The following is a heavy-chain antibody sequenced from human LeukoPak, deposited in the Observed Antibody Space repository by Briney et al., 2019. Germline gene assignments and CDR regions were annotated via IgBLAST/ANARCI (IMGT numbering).Heavy chain of an antibody. CDR2: INHSGST. J-gene: IGHJ5*02. CDR1: GFTFSSYT. D-gene: IGHD2-2*01. V-gene: IGHV4-34*01. CDR3: ARGRGRYCSSTSCRNWFDP. Sequence: GSLRLSCAASGFTFSSYTMNWVRQPPGTGLEWIGEINHSGSTNYNPSLKSRVTISVDTSKNQFSLKLSSVTAADTAVYYCARGRGRYCSSTSCRNWFDPWGQGTLVTVSS.